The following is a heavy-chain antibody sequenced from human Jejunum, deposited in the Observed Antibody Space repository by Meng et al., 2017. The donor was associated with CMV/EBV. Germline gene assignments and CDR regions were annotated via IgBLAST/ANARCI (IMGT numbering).Heavy chain of an antibody. CDR3: ARDRRDYGDYVYDE. V-gene: IGHV4-30-4*08. D-gene: IGHD4-17*01. Sequence: VRLRDVGPGLVKASRTLSPTCTVSGAFISSVYFPWNWIRQPPGKGLEWNGYIYYIACTYSKSSLKSRLTISVDSAKNQFSLKLNSVPDADTAVYYCARDRRDYGDYVYDEWGQGTLVTVSS. CDR2: IYYIACT. J-gene: IGHJ4*02. CDR1: GAFISSVYFP.